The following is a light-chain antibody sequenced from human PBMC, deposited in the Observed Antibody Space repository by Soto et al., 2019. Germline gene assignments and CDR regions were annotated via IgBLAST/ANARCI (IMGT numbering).Light chain of an antibody. J-gene: IGLJ1*01. CDR1: SSDVGGYNY. Sequence: QSVLTQPASVSGSPGQSITISCTGTSSDVGGYNYVSWYQHHPGKVHQLMIYDVSNRPSGVSNRLSGPQSGITASLTISGLQAEDEADYYCYSYTSSNTYVFGTGT. V-gene: IGLV2-14*03. CDR3: YSYTSSNTYV. CDR2: DVS.